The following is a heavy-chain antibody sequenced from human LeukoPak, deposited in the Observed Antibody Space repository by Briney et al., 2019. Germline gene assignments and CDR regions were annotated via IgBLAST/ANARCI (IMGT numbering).Heavy chain of an antibody. CDR3: ARDRSITNFGVVRRNKVGTLDV. D-gene: IGHD3-3*01. CDR2: ISSSSNTI. CDR1: GFTFNSYS. Sequence: GGSLRLSCAASGFTFNSYSMNWVRQAPGKGVEWVSYISSSSNTIYYADSVKGRFTISRDNAKYSLYLQMNSLRAEDTAVYYCARDRSITNFGVVRRNKVGTLDVWGKGTTVIVSS. J-gene: IGHJ6*04. V-gene: IGHV3-48*01.